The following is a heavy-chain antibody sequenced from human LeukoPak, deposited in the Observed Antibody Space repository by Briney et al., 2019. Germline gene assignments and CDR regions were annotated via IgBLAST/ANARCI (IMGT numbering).Heavy chain of an antibody. CDR1: GFTFSTYA. CDR3: TKDPNGDYVGAFDF. J-gene: IGHJ3*01. D-gene: IGHD4-17*01. CDR2: ITGSGAGT. V-gene: IGHV3-23*01. Sequence: GGSLRLSCAASGFTFSTYAMHWVRQAPGKGLEWVSSITGSGAGTSYADSVKGRFTVSRDNSKNTLYLQMNSLRAEDTAVYYCTKDPNGDYVGAFDFWDQGTLVIVSS.